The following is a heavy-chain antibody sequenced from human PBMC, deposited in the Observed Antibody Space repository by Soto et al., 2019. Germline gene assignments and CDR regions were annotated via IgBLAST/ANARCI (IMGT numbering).Heavy chain of an antibody. CDR1: GYTFTGYY. V-gene: IGHV1-2*04. Sequence: ASVKVSCKASGYTFTGYYMHWVRQAPGQGLEWMGWINPNSGGTNYAQKFQGWVTMTRDTSISTAYMELSRLRSDDTAVYYCARDGPVQLERRRDYYYGMDVWGQGTTVTVSS. J-gene: IGHJ6*02. CDR3: ARDGPVQLERRRDYYYGMDV. CDR2: INPNSGGT. D-gene: IGHD1-1*01.